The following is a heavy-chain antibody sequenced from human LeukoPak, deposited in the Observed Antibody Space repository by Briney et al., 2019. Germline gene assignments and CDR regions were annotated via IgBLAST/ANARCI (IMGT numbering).Heavy chain of an antibody. CDR2: ISYDGSNK. D-gene: IGHD1-26*01. V-gene: IGHV3-30-3*01. Sequence: PGRSLRLSCAASGFTFSSYAMHWVRQAPGKGLEWVAVISYDGSNKYYADSVKGRFTISRDNSKNTLYLQMNSLRAEDTAVYYCARSWELVSHDAFDIWGQGTMVTVSS. CDR3: ARSWELVSHDAFDI. CDR1: GFTFSSYA. J-gene: IGHJ3*02.